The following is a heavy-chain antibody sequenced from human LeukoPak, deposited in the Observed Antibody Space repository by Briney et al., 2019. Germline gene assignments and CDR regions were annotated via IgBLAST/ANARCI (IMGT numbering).Heavy chain of an antibody. V-gene: IGHV4-39*01. CDR1: GGSISSSSYY. CDR2: IYYSGST. Sequence: SETLSLTCTVSGGSISSSSYYWGWIRQPPGKGLEWIGSIYYSGSTYYNPSLKSRVTVSVDTSKNQFSLKLSSVTAADTAAYYCARHWIYDSFWGQGTLVTAS. CDR3: ARHWIYDSF. J-gene: IGHJ4*02. D-gene: IGHD3-22*01.